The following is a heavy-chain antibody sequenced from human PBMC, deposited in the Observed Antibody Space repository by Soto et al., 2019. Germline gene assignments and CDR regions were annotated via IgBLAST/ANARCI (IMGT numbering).Heavy chain of an antibody. D-gene: IGHD2-15*01. V-gene: IGHV4-30-2*01. CDR1: GGSISSGGYS. CDR3: ASNVAADDALAG. Sequence: QLQLQESGSGLVKPSQTLSLTCAVSGGSISSGGYSWTWIRPPPGNGLEWIGYIYHSGNTYYNPSLKSRVTISGDRSKIQFTLNLSSVTAADTAVYYCASNVAADDALAGWGQGTMVAVSS. J-gene: IGHJ3*01. CDR2: IYHSGNT.